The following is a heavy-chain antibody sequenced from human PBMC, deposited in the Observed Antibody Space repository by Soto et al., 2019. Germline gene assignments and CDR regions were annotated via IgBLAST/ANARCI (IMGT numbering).Heavy chain of an antibody. CDR1: GFTVSSNY. CDR3: ARETEGYRYYYGMDV. Sequence: EVQLVETGGGLIQPGGSLRLSCAASGFTVSSNYMSWVRQAPGKGLEWVSGIYSGGSTYYADSVKGRFTISRDNSKNTLYLQMNSLRAEDTAVYYCARETEGYRYYYGMDVWGQGTTVTVSS. D-gene: IGHD5-18*01. V-gene: IGHV3-53*02. CDR2: IYSGGST. J-gene: IGHJ6*02.